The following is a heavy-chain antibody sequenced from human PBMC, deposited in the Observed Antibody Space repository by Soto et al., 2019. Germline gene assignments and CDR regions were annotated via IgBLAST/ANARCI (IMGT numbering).Heavy chain of an antibody. J-gene: IGHJ3*02. CDR2: INPSGGST. CDR3: ARDLYCSGGSCLAFDI. CDR1: GYTFTSYY. V-gene: IGHV1-46*03. D-gene: IGHD2-15*01. Sequence: ASVKVSCKASGYTFTSYYMHWVRQAPGQGLEWMGIINPSGGSTSYAQKFQGRVTMTRDTSTSTVYMELSSLRSEDTAVYYCARDLYCSGGSCLAFDIWGQGTMVTVSS.